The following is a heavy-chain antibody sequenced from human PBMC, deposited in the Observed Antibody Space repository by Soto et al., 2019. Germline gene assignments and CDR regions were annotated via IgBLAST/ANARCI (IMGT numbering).Heavy chain of an antibody. J-gene: IGHJ4*02. CDR2: ISASGIT. CDR3: AKALRINYVDYFDC. V-gene: IGHV3-23*01. Sequence: SLRLTCSTSGFPFAGSGMSCVCSAPGKGLEWVSAISASGITHYSDSVKGRFTISSDNSKNMLYLQMNSLRAEDTAVYYCAKALRINYVDYFDCWGQGNLVTVSS. CDR1: GFPFAGSG. D-gene: IGHD4-4*01.